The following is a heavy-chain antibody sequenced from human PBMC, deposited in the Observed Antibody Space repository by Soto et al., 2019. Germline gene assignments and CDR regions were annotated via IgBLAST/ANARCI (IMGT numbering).Heavy chain of an antibody. CDR1: GDTFTDYY. D-gene: IGHD2-21*02. J-gene: IGHJ4*02. CDR3: ARGGHVVVVTAALDY. V-gene: IGHV1-46*01. Sequence: QVQLMQSGAEVKKPGASVKVSCKASGDTFTDYYIHWVRQAHGHGLEWMGTVNPSGGHTTYAQHFLGRVTMTRDTSTSTLYMQLTSLTSDDTAIYYCARGGHVVVVTAALDYWGQGTLVTVSS. CDR2: VNPSGGHT.